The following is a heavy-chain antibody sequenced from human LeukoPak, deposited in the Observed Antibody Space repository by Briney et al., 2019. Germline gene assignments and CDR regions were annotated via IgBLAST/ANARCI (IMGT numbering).Heavy chain of an antibody. Sequence: GGSLRLSCAASGPTFSNYAITWVRQPPGEGLQWVSVISGSGITTYYARSVKGRFTISRDNSKNTLYLQMNNLRAEDTAIYYCAKTGLYSSSSRGYFDYWGQGTLVTVSS. CDR2: ISGSGITT. D-gene: IGHD6-6*01. CDR1: GPTFSNYA. J-gene: IGHJ4*02. CDR3: AKTGLYSSSSRGYFDY. V-gene: IGHV3-23*01.